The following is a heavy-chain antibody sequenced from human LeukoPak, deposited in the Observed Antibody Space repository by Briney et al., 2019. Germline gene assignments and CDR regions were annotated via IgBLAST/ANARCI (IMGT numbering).Heavy chain of an antibody. D-gene: IGHD6-13*01. V-gene: IGHV2-5*02. J-gene: IGHJ4*02. CDR2: IYWDDNK. Sequence: SGPTLVKPTQTLTLTCTFSGFSLSTSGVGVGWIRQPPGKALEWLALIYWDDNKRYSPSLKSRLTITKDTSKNQVVLTMTNMDPVDTATYYCAHSLGIAAAGIVYFDYWGQGTLVTVSS. CDR1: GFSLSTSGVG. CDR3: AHSLGIAAAGIVYFDY.